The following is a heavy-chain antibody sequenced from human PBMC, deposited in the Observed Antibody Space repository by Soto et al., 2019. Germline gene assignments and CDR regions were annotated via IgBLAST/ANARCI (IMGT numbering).Heavy chain of an antibody. V-gene: IGHV4-4*07. CDR1: GTSVSNYY. CDR3: ARGGIQLSYAFDY. Sequence: QVQLQESGPGLVEPSETLSLTCSVSGTSVSNYYWSWIRQPAGKGLEHIGRIYTSGSTSYNPSLKSRVTMSMDTSQTQIYLNLTSVTAADTAVYYCARGGIQLSYAFDYWGQGILVTVSS. D-gene: IGHD5-18*01. J-gene: IGHJ4*02. CDR2: IYTSGST.